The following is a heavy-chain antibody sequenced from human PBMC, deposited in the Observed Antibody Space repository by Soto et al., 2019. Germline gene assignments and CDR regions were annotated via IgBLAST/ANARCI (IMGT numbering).Heavy chain of an antibody. CDR1: GFTFSSYA. V-gene: IGHV3-30-3*01. Sequence: QVQLVESGGGVVQPGRSLRLSCAASGFTFSSYAMHWVRQAPGKGLEWVAVISYDGSNKYYADSVKGRFTISRDNSKNTLYLQMNSLRAEDTALYYCARGYCGGDSCQRDYYGMDVWGQGTTVTVSS. CDR3: ARGYCGGDSCQRDYYGMDV. D-gene: IGHD2-15*01. CDR2: ISYDGSNK. J-gene: IGHJ6*02.